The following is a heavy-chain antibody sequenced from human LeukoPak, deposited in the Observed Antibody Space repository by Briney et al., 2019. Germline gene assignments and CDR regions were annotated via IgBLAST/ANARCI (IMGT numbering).Heavy chain of an antibody. D-gene: IGHD6-19*01. J-gene: IGHJ4*02. CDR1: GYTFTGYY. CDR3: ARRDSSGWYVGSDY. Sequence: ASVKVSCKASGYTFTGYYMHWVRQAPGQGLEWMGWISAYNGNTNYAQKLQGRVTMTTDTSTSTAYMELRSLRSDDTAVYYCARRDSSGWYVGSDYWGQGTLVTVSS. V-gene: IGHV1-18*04. CDR2: ISAYNGNT.